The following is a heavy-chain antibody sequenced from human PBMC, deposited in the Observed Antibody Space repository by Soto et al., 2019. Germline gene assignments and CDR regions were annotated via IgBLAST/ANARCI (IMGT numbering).Heavy chain of an antibody. CDR3: ARDAPPTTGYSSAGSGGVHAFDI. D-gene: IGHD6-25*01. Sequence: ASVKVSCKASGYTFTSYYMHWVRQAPGQGLEWMGIINPSGGSTSYAQKFQGRVTMTRDTSTSTVYMELSSLRSEDTAVYYCARDAPPTTGYSSAGSGGVHAFDIWG. CDR2: INPSGGST. CDR1: GYTFTSYY. V-gene: IGHV1-46*03. J-gene: IGHJ3*02.